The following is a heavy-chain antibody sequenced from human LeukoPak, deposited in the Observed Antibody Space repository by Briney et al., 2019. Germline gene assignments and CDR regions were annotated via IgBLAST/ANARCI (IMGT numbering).Heavy chain of an antibody. CDR3: ARDLARAIDY. CDR2: ISSSSSYI. J-gene: IGHJ4*02. D-gene: IGHD1-26*01. Sequence: GGSLRLSCAASGFTFSSYSMSWVRQAPGKGLEWVSSISSSSSYIYYADSVKGRFTISRDNAKNSLYLQMNSLRAEDTAVYYCARDLARAIDYWGQGTLVTVSS. V-gene: IGHV3-21*01. CDR1: GFTFSSYS.